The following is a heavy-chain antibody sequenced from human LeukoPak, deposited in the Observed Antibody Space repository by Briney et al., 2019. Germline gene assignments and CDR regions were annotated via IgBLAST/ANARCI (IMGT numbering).Heavy chain of an antibody. CDR1: GDTFSSYA. J-gene: IGHJ4*02. V-gene: IGHV1-69*04. CDR3: ARSRTIAMAFDY. D-gene: IGHD6-19*01. Sequence: SVKVSCKASGDTFSSYAINWVRQAPGHGFEWMGRITPIVGMANYAQKFQGRATITADKSTSTAYMELSNLRSEDTAVYYCARSRTIAMAFDYWGQGTLVTVSS. CDR2: ITPIVGMA.